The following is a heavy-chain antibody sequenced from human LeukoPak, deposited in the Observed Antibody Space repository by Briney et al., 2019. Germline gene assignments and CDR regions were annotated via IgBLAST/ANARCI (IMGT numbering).Heavy chain of an antibody. J-gene: IGHJ6*03. CDR1: GGTFSSYA. V-gene: IGHV1-69*05. CDR2: IIPIFGTA. Sequence: ASVKVSCKASGGTFSSYAISRVRQAPGQGLEWMGGIIPIFGTANYAQKFQGRVTITTDESTSTAYMELSSLRSEDTAVYYCARGWYYYGSGSYYTPYYYYYYMDVWGKGTTVTVSS. D-gene: IGHD3-10*01. CDR3: ARGWYYYGSGSYYTPYYYYYYMDV.